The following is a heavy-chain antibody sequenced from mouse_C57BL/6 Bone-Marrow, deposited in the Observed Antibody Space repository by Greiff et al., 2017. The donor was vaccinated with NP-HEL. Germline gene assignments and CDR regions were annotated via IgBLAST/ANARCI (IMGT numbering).Heavy chain of an antibody. D-gene: IGHD1-1*02. J-gene: IGHJ4*01. Sequence: QVQLQQSGAELVKPGASVKLSCKASGYTFTSYWMQWVKQRPGQGLEWIGEIDPSDSYTNYNQKFKGKATLTVDTSSSTAYMQLSSLTSGDSAVYYCARKGGSYTPCYAMDYWGQGTSVTVSS. CDR3: ARKGGSYTPCYAMDY. V-gene: IGHV1-50*01. CDR1: GYTFTSYW. CDR2: IDPSDSYT.